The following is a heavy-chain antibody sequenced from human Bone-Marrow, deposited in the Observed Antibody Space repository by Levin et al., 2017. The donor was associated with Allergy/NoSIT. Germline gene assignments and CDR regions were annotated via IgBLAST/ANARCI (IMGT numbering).Heavy chain of an antibody. CDR1: GFTFSSYG. J-gene: IGHJ4*02. CDR3: ARGAVPAPPYYDIVTGFDY. V-gene: IGHV3-33*01. D-gene: IGHD3-9*01. CDR2: IWYDGSNK. Sequence: GGSLRLSCAASGFTFSSYGMHWVRQAPGKGLEWVAVIWYDGSNKYYADSVKGRFTISRDNSKNTLYLQMNSLRAEDTAVYYCARGAVPAPPYYDIVTGFDYWGQGTLVTVSS.